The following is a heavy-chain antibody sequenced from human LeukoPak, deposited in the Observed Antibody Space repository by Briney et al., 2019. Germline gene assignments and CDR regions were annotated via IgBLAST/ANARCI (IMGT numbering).Heavy chain of an antibody. V-gene: IGHV1-2*02. CDR3: ARDRDYSNTERGFDY. CDR2: INPNSGET. CDR1: GYTSTDYY. Sequence: SVKLSCKTSGYTSTDYYIHWVRQAPGQGLEWMGWINPNSGETNSAQKFQGRVTMTGDTSISTAYMELRRVTSDDTAVYYCARDRDYSNTERGFDYWGQGTLVTVSS. J-gene: IGHJ4*02. D-gene: IGHD4-11*01.